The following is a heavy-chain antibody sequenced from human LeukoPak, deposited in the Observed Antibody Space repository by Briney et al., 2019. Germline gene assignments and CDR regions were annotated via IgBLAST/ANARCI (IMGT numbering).Heavy chain of an antibody. D-gene: IGHD3-16*01. Sequence: QPGRSLRLSCAASGFTFSSYAMHWVRQAPGKGLEWVAVIAYDGSNKYYADSVKGRFTISRDNSKNTLFLQMNSLRAEDTAVYYCARDDALGDNALDIWGQGTMVTVSS. J-gene: IGHJ3*02. CDR3: ARDDALGDNALDI. CDR1: GFTFSSYA. CDR2: IAYDGSNK. V-gene: IGHV3-30*03.